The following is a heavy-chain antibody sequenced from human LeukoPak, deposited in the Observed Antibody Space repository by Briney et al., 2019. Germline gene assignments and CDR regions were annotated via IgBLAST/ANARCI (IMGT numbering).Heavy chain of an antibody. Sequence: ASVKVSCKVSGYTLTELSMHWVRQAPGKGLEWMGGFDPEDGETIYAQKFQGRVTMTEDTSTDTAYMELSSLRSEDTAVYYCASYSGSYWLADYWGQGTLVTVSS. CDR1: GYTLTELS. V-gene: IGHV1-24*01. CDR3: ASYSGSYWLADY. J-gene: IGHJ4*02. D-gene: IGHD1-26*01. CDR2: FDPEDGET.